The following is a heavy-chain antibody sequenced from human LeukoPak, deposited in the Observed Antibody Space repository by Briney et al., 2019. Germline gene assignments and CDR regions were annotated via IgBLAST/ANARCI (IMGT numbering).Heavy chain of an antibody. D-gene: IGHD3-10*01. Sequence: GGSLRLSCSASGFTFSYYAMHWVRQAPGKGLEYVSAINSNGGSTYCADSVKGRLIISRDNSKNKLYLQMSSLRAEDTAVYYCVKDRAGYYGSGSLFDYWGQGTLVTVSS. J-gene: IGHJ4*02. CDR3: VKDRAGYYGSGSLFDY. CDR2: INSNGGST. CDR1: GFTFSYYA. V-gene: IGHV3-64D*06.